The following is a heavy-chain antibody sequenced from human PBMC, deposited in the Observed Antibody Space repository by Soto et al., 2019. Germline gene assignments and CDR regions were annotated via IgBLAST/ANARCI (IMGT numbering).Heavy chain of an antibody. J-gene: IGHJ4*02. CDR1: GYTFATYD. V-gene: IGHV1-8*01. Sequence: QVQLVQSGAEVKKPGASVKVSCKASGYTFATYDFAWVRQATGQGLEWMGWVNPNTGNTGYAQAFRGRVTMTRNTSITTAYMELSSLRSEDTAVYFCARRKERSGPYYLDSWGQGTLVTVSS. CDR3: ARRKERSGPYYLDS. CDR2: VNPNTGNT. D-gene: IGHD6-25*01.